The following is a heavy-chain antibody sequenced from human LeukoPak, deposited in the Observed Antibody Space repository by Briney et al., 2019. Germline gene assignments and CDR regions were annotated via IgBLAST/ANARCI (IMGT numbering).Heavy chain of an antibody. Sequence: GGSLRLSCAASGFTFSSYEMNWVRQAPGKGLEWVSYISSSGSTIYYADSVKGRFTISRDNSKNTLYLQMNSLRAEDTAVYYCAKAFVMVRGREYDAFDIWGQGTMVTVSS. CDR2: ISSSGSTI. CDR1: GFTFSSYE. J-gene: IGHJ3*02. CDR3: AKAFVMVRGREYDAFDI. V-gene: IGHV3-48*03. D-gene: IGHD3-10*01.